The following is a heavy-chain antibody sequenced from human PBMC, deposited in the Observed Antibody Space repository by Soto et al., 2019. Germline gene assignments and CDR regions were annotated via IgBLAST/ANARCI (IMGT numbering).Heavy chain of an antibody. CDR2: ISAYNGNT. V-gene: IGHV1-18*01. CDR3: ARDLWCSGGSCPMRHYYGMDV. J-gene: IGHJ6*02. Sequence: ASVTFSCKPSDNNFTSYRITGRHQAPEQQLESQGWISAYNGNTNYAQKLQGRVTMTTDTSTSTAYMELRSLRSDDTAVYYCARDLWCSGGSCPMRHYYGMDVWGRGTTVTVSS. CDR1: DNNFTSYR. D-gene: IGHD2-15*01.